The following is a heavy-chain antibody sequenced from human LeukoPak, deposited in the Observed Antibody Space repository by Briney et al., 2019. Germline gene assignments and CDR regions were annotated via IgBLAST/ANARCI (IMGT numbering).Heavy chain of an antibody. D-gene: IGHD5-24*01. CDR2: ISWNSGSI. CDR3: AKGVEMATISPSFDY. Sequence: SGGSLRLSCAASGFTFDDYAMHWVRQAPGKGLEWVSGISWNSGSIGYADSVKGRFTISRDNAKNSLYLQMNSLRAEDTALYYCAKGVEMATISPSFDYWGQGTLVTVSS. V-gene: IGHV3-9*01. J-gene: IGHJ4*02. CDR1: GFTFDDYA.